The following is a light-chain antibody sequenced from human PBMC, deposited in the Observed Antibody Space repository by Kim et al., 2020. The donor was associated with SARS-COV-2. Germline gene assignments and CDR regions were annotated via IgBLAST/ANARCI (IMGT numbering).Light chain of an antibody. Sequence: QPPSASGTPGQRVTISCSGSSSNSGSNYVYWYQQLPGTAPKLLIYDRFSGSKSGTSASLAISGLRSEDEADYYCAAWDDSLSGVVFGGGTQLTVL. J-gene: IGLJ2*01. CDR1: SSNSGSNY. V-gene: IGLV1-47*01. CDR3: AAWDDSLSGVV.